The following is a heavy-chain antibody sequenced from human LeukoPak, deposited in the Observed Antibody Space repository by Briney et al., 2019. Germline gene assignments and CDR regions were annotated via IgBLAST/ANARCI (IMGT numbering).Heavy chain of an antibody. D-gene: IGHD6-6*01. CDR3: ARDGLGYSSSSSPPFDY. CDR2: ISWNSGNK. V-gene: IGHV3-9*01. CDR1: GFTFNDYA. J-gene: IGHJ4*02. Sequence: GGCLRLSCAASGFTFNDYAMQWVRQAPGKGLGWVSGISWNSGNKDYADAVKGRFTISRDNAKNSLYLQMNSLRAEDTAVYYCARDGLGYSSSSSPPFDYWGQGTLVTVSS.